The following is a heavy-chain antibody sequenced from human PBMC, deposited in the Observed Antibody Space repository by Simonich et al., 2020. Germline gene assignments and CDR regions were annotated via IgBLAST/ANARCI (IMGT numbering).Heavy chain of an antibody. V-gene: IGHV1-2*06. D-gene: IGHD2-2*01. CDR3: ARDTFLGYCSSTSCYDAFDI. Sequence: QVQLVPSGAEVKKPGDSVKVSCKASGYTFTGYSMHWVRQAPGQGVGWRGRITPNSGGTKYAQKFKGRVTMTRDTSISTAYMELSRLRSDDTALYYCARDTFLGYCSSTSCYDAFDIWGQGTMVTVSS. J-gene: IGHJ3*02. CDR2: ITPNSGGT. CDR1: GYTFTGYS.